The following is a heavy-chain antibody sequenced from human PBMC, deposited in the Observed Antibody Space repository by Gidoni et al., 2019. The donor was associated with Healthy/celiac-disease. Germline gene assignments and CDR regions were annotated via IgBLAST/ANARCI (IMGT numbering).Heavy chain of an antibody. CDR3: ATYYGDYDY. J-gene: IGHJ4*02. Sequence: QVQLQESGPGLVKPSQTLSLTCTVSGGSISRGSYYCSWLRQPAGKGLEWIGRIYTSGSTNYNPSLKSRVTISVDTSKNQFSLKLSSVTAADTAGYYCATYYGDYDYWGQGTLVTVS. CDR1: GGSISRGSYY. D-gene: IGHD4-17*01. V-gene: IGHV4-61*02. CDR2: IYTSGST.